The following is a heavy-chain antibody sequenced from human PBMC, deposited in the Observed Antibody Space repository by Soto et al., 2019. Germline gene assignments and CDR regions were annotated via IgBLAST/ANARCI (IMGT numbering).Heavy chain of an antibody. Sequence: GGSLRLSCAASGFTFSSYSMNWVRQAPGKGLEWVSSISSSSSYIYYADSVKGRFTISRDNAKNSLYLQMNSLRAEDTAVYYCARGGYSGYDNYYYYGMDVWGQGTTVTVSS. J-gene: IGHJ6*02. CDR3: ARGGYSGYDNYYYYGMDV. CDR2: ISSSSSYI. V-gene: IGHV3-21*01. CDR1: GFTFSSYS. D-gene: IGHD5-12*01.